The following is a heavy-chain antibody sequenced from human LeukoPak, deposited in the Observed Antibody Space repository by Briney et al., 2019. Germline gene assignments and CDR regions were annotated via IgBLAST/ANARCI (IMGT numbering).Heavy chain of an antibody. CDR3: ASLVNIAAAGDDASDI. D-gene: IGHD6-13*01. Sequence: GASVKVSCKASGYTFTGYYMHWVRLAPGQGLEWMGWINPNSGGTNYAQKFQGRVTMTRDTSISTAYMELSRLRSDDTAVYYCASLVNIAAAGDDASDIWGQGTMVTVSS. J-gene: IGHJ3*02. V-gene: IGHV1-2*02. CDR1: GYTFTGYY. CDR2: INPNSGGT.